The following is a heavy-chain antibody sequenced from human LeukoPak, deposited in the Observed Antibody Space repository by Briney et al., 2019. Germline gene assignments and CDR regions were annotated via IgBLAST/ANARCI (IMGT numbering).Heavy chain of an antibody. D-gene: IGHD1-26*01. CDR2: MNPNSGNT. V-gene: IGHV1-8*01. CDR3: ATIRGSPYYYYSSIDV. J-gene: IGHJ6*03. CDR1: GYTFTSYD. Sequence: ASVKVSCKASGYTFTSYDINSVRQATGQGLEWRGWMNPNSGNTGYAQKFQSRVTMTRNTSISTTYMELSSLRSQDTAVYYCATIRGSPYYYYSSIDVWGKGTPVTVSS.